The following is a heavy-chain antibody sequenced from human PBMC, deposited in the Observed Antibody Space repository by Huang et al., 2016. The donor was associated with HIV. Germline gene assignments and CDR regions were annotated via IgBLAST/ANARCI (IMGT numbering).Heavy chain of an antibody. CDR1: GFTFSAFS. J-gene: IGHJ4*02. CDR2: IRIDNGLT. V-gene: IGHV3-48*01. D-gene: IGHD3-9*01. Sequence: EVQLVESGGRLVRPGGSLRLACAASGFTFSAFSMNWIRQAPGKGLEGILYIRIDNGLTYYADSVKGRFTISRDTAKNALYLQMNSLRADDTALYFCARGKYDVLTGWDDTYYFDHWGQGTLVTVSS. CDR3: ARGKYDVLTGWDDTYYFDH.